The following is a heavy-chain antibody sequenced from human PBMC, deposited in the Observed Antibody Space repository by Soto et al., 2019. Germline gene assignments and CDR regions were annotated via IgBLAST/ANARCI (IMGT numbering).Heavy chain of an antibody. D-gene: IGHD7-27*01. V-gene: IGHV3-30-3*01. J-gene: IGHJ3*02. CDR1: GLTFSSYA. CDR2: ISYDGSNK. CDR3: ARTRLGSREPQPDAFDI. Sequence: LRLSCAASGLTFSSYAMHWVRQAPGKGLEWVAVISYDGSNKYYADSVKGRFTISRDNSKNTLYLQMNSLRAEDTAVYYCARTRLGSREPQPDAFDIWGQGTMVTVSS.